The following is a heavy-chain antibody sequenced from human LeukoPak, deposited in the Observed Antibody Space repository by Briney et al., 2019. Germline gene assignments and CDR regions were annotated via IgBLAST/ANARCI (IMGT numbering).Heavy chain of an antibody. CDR3: ARGGRDSNTPWGY. Sequence: PSETLSLTCTVSGGSISSSSYYWGWIRQPPGKGLEGIGRIYTSGSTNYNPSLKSRVTMSVDMSKNQFSLKLSSVTAADTAVYYCARGGRDSNTPWGYWGQGTLVTVSS. V-gene: IGHV4-39*07. CDR1: GGSISSSSYY. J-gene: IGHJ4*02. CDR2: IYTSGST. D-gene: IGHD4-11*01.